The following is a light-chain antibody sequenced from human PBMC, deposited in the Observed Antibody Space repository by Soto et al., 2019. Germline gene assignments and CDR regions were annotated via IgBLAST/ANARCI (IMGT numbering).Light chain of an antibody. Sequence: DIQMTQSPSAMSASIRDRVTITCRASQGISNYLAWFQQKPGKVPKRLIYAASSLQDGVPSRFSASGSGTEFTLTISSLXPEDFAIYCCLQNYNYTRLTFGGGTKVDIK. J-gene: IGKJ4*01. CDR2: AAS. CDR3: LQNYNYTRLT. CDR1: QGISNY. V-gene: IGKV1-17*03.